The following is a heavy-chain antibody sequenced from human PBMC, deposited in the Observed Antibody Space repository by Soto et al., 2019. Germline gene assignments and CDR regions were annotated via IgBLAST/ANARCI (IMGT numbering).Heavy chain of an antibody. D-gene: IGHD3-3*01. J-gene: IGHJ4*02. V-gene: IGHV4-39*01. CDR1: GGSISSSSYY. CDR2: IYYSGST. Sequence: SETLSLTCTVSGGSISSSSYYWGWIRQPPGKGLEWIRSIYYSGSTYYNPSLKSRVTISVDTSKNQFSLKLSSVTAADTAVYYCARHSADYDFWSGFDYWGQGTLVTVSS. CDR3: ARHSADYDFWSGFDY.